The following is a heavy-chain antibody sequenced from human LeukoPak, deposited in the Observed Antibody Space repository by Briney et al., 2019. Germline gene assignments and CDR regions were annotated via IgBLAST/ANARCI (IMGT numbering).Heavy chain of an antibody. V-gene: IGHV4-39*01. CDR3: ATGGSSSGWYNDY. CDR1: GGSISSSSYY. J-gene: IGHJ4*02. D-gene: IGHD6-19*01. Sequence: SETLSLTCTVSGGSISSSSYYWGWIRQPPGKGLEWIGSIYYSGSTYYNPSLKSRVTISVDTSKNQFSLKLSSVTAADTAVYYCATGGSSSGWYNDYWGQGTLVTVSS. CDR2: IYYSGST.